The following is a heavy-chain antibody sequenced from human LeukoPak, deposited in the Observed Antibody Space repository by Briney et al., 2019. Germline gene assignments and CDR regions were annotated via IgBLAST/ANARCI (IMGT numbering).Heavy chain of an antibody. CDR3: AGGGAVATNWFDP. V-gene: IGHV4-39*07. CDR1: GGSISSSSYY. D-gene: IGHD5-12*01. Sequence: SETLSLTCTVSGGSISSSSYYWGWIRQPPGKGLEWIGSIYYSGSTYYNPSLKSRVTISVDTSKNQFSLKLSSVTAADTAVYYWAGGGAVATNWFDPWGQGTLVTVSS. J-gene: IGHJ5*02. CDR2: IYYSGST.